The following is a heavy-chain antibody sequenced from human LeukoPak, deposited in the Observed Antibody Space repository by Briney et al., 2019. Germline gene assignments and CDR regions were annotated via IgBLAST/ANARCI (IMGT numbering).Heavy chain of an antibody. CDR2: INHSGST. D-gene: IGHD1-26*01. CDR1: GGSFSGYY. Sequence: SETLSLTCAVYGGSFSGYYWSWIRQPPGKGLEWIGEINHSGSTNYNPSLKSRVTISVDTSKNQFSLKLSSVTAADTAVYYCARRGSKLRARRDAFDIWGQGTMVTVSS. CDR3: ARRGSKLRARRDAFDI. V-gene: IGHV4-34*01. J-gene: IGHJ3*02.